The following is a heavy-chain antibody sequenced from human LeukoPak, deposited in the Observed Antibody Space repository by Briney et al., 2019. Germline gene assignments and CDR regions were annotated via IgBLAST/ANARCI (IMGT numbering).Heavy chain of an antibody. CDR2: ISGSGGST. V-gene: IGHV3-23*01. J-gene: IGHJ4*02. Sequence: PGGSLRLSCAASGFTFTTYAMSWVRQAPGMGLEWVSVISGSGGSTYYADSVKGRFTISRDNSKNTLYLQMNSLRAEDTAVYYCAKDSSGYYYELGDYWGQGTLVTVSS. CDR3: AKDSSGYYYELGDY. D-gene: IGHD3-22*01. CDR1: GFTFTTYA.